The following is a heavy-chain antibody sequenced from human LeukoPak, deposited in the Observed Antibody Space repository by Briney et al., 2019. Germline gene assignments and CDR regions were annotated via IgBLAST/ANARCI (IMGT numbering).Heavy chain of an antibody. J-gene: IGHJ4*02. CDR1: GGSISSYY. CDR2: FYYSGST. CDR3: ARVGGGVIGSFDY. Sequence: SETLSLTCTVSGGSISSYYWSWIRQPPGKGLEWIGYFYYSGSTNYNLSLKSRVTISVDTSKNQFSLNLRSVTAADTAVYYCARVGGGVIGSFDYWGQGILVTVSS. D-gene: IGHD3-10*01. V-gene: IGHV4-59*01.